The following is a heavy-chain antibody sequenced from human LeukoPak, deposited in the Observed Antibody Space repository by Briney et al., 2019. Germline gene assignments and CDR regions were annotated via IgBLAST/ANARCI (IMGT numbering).Heavy chain of an antibody. V-gene: IGHV3-15*01. J-gene: IGHJ4*02. CDR3: TKYDTSVNFDY. CDR1: GFTFTNAW. CDR2: IKSKADGGTT. Sequence: GGSLRLSCAASGFTFTNAWMSWVRQAPGKGLEWVGHIKSKADGGTTDYTAPVKGRFIISRDDSKNTLYLQMNSLKTDDTAVYYCTKYDTSVNFDYWGQGTLVTVSP. D-gene: IGHD3-22*01.